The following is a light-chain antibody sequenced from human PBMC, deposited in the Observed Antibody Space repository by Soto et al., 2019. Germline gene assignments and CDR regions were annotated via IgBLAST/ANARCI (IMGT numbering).Light chain of an antibody. CDR2: TTS. Sequence: DIQMTQSPSSLSASVGDRVTITCRASQSIANYLNWYQQKPGKAPKLLIYTTSSLQSGVPSRFSGSGSGTDFTLTISSLQPEDVAAYFCQQSYSFPKTFGQGTKVEI. CDR3: QQSYSFPKT. J-gene: IGKJ1*01. V-gene: IGKV1-39*01. CDR1: QSIANY.